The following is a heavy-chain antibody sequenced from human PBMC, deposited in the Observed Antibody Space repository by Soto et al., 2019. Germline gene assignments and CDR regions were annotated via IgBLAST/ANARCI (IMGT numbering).Heavy chain of an antibody. J-gene: IGHJ4*02. CDR1: SASLSSSTYY. D-gene: IGHD6-6*01. CDR2: IYYSGNT. V-gene: IGHV4-39*01. Sequence: SETRSLTCSVSSASLSSSTYYWSWIRQPPGRGPEWIGSIYYSGNTYYKPSLKSRVSISIDTSRNQFSLKLTSVTAADTGVYYCASSSPFHYWGPGILVTVS. CDR3: ASSSPFHY.